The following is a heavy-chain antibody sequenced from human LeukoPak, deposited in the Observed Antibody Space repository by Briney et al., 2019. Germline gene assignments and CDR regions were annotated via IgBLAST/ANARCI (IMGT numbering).Heavy chain of an antibody. CDR1: GGSFSGYY. Sequence: SSETLSLTCAVYGGSFSGYYWSWIRQPPGKGLEWIGEINHSGSANYNPSLKSRVTISLDTSKNQFSLKLSSVTAADTAVYYCARGQGTVTTHWGQGTLVTVSS. CDR2: INHSGSA. D-gene: IGHD4-17*01. CDR3: ARGQGTVTTH. J-gene: IGHJ4*02. V-gene: IGHV4-34*01.